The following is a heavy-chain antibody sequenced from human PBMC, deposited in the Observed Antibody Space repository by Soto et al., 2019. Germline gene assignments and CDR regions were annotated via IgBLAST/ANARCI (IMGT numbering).Heavy chain of an antibody. CDR1: GFTFSSST. J-gene: IGHJ4*02. Sequence: GGSLRLSCVASGFTFSSSTMNRVCQAPGKGLEWVSSISGTSDYIDYADSVRGRFTVSRDNVKNSLYLQMDSLRVEDTALYFCVRDPSYYGSGSYNYFDLWGQG. D-gene: IGHD3-10*01. V-gene: IGHV3-21*01. CDR3: VRDPSYYGSGSYNYFDL. CDR2: ISGTSDYI.